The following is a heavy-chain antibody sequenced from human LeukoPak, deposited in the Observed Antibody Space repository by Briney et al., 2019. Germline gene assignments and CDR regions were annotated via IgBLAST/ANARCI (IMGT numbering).Heavy chain of an antibody. Sequence: GGSLRLSCAASGFTFGSYSMNWVRQAPGKGLEWVSYISSSSSTIYYADSVKGRFTISRDNAKNSLYLQMNSLRAEDTAVYYCARAGEVPAAIRDAFDIWCQGTVVTVSS. CDR2: ISSSSSTI. CDR3: ARAGEVPAAIRDAFDI. D-gene: IGHD2-2*01. J-gene: IGHJ3*02. CDR1: GFTFGSYS. V-gene: IGHV3-48*01.